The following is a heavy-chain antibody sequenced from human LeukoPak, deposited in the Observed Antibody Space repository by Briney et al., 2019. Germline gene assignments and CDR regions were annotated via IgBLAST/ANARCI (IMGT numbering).Heavy chain of an antibody. Sequence: GASVKVSCKASGGTFSSYAISWVRQAPGQGLEWMGGIIPIFGTANYAQKFQGSVTITADKSTSTAYMELSSLRSEDTAVYYCAREMAYCSGGSCYLQGENWFDPWGQGTLVTVSS. D-gene: IGHD2-15*01. CDR2: IIPIFGTA. CDR3: AREMAYCSGGSCYLQGENWFDP. J-gene: IGHJ5*02. V-gene: IGHV1-69*06. CDR1: GGTFSSYA.